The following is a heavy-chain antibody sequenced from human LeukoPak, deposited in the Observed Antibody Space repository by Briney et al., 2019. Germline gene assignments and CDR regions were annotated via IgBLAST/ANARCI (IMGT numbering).Heavy chain of an antibody. V-gene: IGHV3-30*02. J-gene: IGHJ6*02. Sequence: GGSLRLSCAASGFTFSSYGMHWVRQAPGKGLEWVAVIRYDGSNKYYADSVKGRFTISRDNSKNTLYLQMNSLRAEDTAVYYCAKDQSRYYYGSRAMDVWGQGTTVTVSS. CDR2: IRYDGSNK. CDR1: GFTFSSYG. D-gene: IGHD3-10*01. CDR3: AKDQSRYYYGSRAMDV.